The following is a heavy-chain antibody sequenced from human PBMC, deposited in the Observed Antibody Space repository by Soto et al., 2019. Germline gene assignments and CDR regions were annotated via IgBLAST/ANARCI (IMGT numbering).Heavy chain of an antibody. Sequence: ETLSLTCTVSGGSVSSGSYYWSWIRQPPGKGLKWIGYIYYSGSTNYNPSLKSRVTISVDTSKNQFSLKLSSVTAADTAVYYCAREHKYYGMDVWGQGTTVTVSS. CDR1: GGSVSSGSYY. CDR3: AREHKYYGMDV. V-gene: IGHV4-61*01. J-gene: IGHJ6*02. CDR2: IYYSGST.